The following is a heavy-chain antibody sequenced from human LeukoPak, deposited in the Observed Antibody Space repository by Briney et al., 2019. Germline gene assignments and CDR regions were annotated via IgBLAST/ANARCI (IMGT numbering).Heavy chain of an antibody. D-gene: IGHD6-19*01. CDR2: IYSGGST. J-gene: IGHJ4*02. CDR1: GFTVSSNY. CDR3: ARGVDSSGWYGGPFDY. V-gene: IGHV3-53*01. Sequence: GGSLRLSCAASGFTVSSNYMSWVRQAPGKGLEWVSVIYSGGSTYYADSVKGRFTISRDNSKNTLYLRMNSLRAEDTAVYYCARGVDSSGWYGGPFDYWGQGTLVTVSS.